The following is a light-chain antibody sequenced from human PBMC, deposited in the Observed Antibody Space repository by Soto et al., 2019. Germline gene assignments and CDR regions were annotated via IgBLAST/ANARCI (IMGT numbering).Light chain of an antibody. CDR3: HQYCSTSLRT. V-gene: IGKV3-20*01. CDR2: GAS. CDR1: HSVSSSY. Sequence: DIGLTQSPSTLSVSHGERATLSCRASHSVSSSYLAWYQQTPGQAPRLLIDGASSRATGLPDRFSGSGSGTEFSLPTSRLVHQDFVVYYCHQYCSTSLRTFGGGTKV. J-gene: IGKJ4*02.